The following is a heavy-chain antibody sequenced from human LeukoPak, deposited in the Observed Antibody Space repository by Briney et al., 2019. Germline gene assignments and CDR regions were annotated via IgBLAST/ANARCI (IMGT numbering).Heavy chain of an antibody. D-gene: IGHD1-14*01. Sequence: SVKVSCQASGGTFSSYAISWVRQAPGQGLEWMGGIIPIFGTANYAQKFQGRVTITTDESTSTAYMELSSLRSEDTAVYYCARDSGTEPYMGKLDYWGQGTLVTVSS. V-gene: IGHV1-69*05. J-gene: IGHJ4*02. CDR1: GGTFSSYA. CDR2: IIPIFGTA. CDR3: ARDSGTEPYMGKLDY.